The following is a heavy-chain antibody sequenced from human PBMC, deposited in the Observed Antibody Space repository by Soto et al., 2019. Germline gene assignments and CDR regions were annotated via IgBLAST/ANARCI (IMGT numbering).Heavy chain of an antibody. CDR1: GFTFSSYE. J-gene: IGHJ4*02. CDR2: ISSSGSTI. Sequence: GGSLRLSCAASGFTFSSYEMNWVRQARGKGLEWVSYISSSGSTIYYADSVKGRFTISRDNAKNSLYLQMNSLRAEDTAVYYCASYGYSYALAYSDYWGQGTLVTVSA. CDR3: ASYGYSYALAYSDY. D-gene: IGHD5-18*01. V-gene: IGHV3-48*03.